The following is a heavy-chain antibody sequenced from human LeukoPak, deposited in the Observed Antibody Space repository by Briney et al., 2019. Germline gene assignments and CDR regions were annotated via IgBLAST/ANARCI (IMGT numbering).Heavy chain of an antibody. Sequence: SQTLSLTCTVSGGSISSGGYYWSWIRQHPGKGLEWIGYIYYSGSTNYNPSLKSRVTISVGTSKNQFSLKLSSVTAADTAVYYCAAMGGDGPHYYYYYGMDVWGQGTTVTVSS. CDR3: AAMGGDGPHYYYYYGMDV. D-gene: IGHD5-24*01. CDR1: GGSISSGGYY. CDR2: IYYSGST. J-gene: IGHJ6*02. V-gene: IGHV4-31*03.